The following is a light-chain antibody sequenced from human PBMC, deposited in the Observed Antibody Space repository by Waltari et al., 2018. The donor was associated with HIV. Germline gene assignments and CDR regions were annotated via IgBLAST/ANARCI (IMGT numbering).Light chain of an antibody. J-gene: IGKJ5*01. CDR3: QQSYSTPIT. CDR1: QGISSY. CDR2: AAS. V-gene: IGKV1-39*01. Sequence: DIQMTQSPSSLSASVGDRVTITCRASQGISSYLNWYQQKPGKAPKLLIYAASSLQSGVPSRCSGSGSGTDFTLTISSLQPEDFATYYCQQSYSTPITFGQGTRLEIK.